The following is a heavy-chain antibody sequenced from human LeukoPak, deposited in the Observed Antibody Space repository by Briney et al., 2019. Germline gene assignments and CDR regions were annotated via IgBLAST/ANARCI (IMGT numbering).Heavy chain of an antibody. CDR2: IYYSGST. D-gene: IGHD3-22*01. Sequence: SETLSLTCTVSGGSISSSSYYWGWIRQPPGKGLEWIGYIYYSGSTNYNPSLKSRVTISVDTSKNQFSLKLSSVTAADMAVYYCASHYDSSGYFDYWGQGTLVTVSS. CDR1: GGSISSSSYY. J-gene: IGHJ4*02. V-gene: IGHV4-61*05. CDR3: ASHYDSSGYFDY.